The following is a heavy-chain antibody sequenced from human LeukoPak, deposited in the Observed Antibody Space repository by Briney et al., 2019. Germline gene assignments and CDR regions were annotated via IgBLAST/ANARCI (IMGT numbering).Heavy chain of an antibody. CDR3: ARDSSRLGHSGGFDY. V-gene: IGHV4-59*05. CDR1: GGSISSYY. CDR2: IYYSGST. J-gene: IGHJ4*02. D-gene: IGHD5-12*01. Sequence: PSETLSLTCTVSGGSISSYYWSWIRQPPGKGLEWIGSIYYSGSTYYNPSLKSRVTISVDTSKNQFSLKLSSVTPEDTAVYYCARDSSRLGHSGGFDYWGQGTLVTVSS.